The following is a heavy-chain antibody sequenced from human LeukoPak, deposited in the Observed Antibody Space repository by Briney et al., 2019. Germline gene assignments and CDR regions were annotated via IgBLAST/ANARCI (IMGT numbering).Heavy chain of an antibody. CDR2: IKQDGSEK. CDR1: GFTFSSYW. V-gene: IGHV3-7*05. CDR3: ARDPYSSSWSYGMDV. Sequence: GGSLRLSCTAPGFTFSSYWMSWVRQTPEKGLEWVANIKQDGSEKVYVDSVKGRFTISRDNAKSSLYLQMSGLRAEDTAVYYCARDPYSSSWSYGMDVWGQGTTVTVSS. D-gene: IGHD6-13*01. J-gene: IGHJ6*02.